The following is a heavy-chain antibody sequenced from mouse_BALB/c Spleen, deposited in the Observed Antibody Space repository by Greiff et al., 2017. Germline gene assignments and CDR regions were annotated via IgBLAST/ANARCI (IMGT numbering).Heavy chain of an antibody. CDR1: GYSITSGYY. CDR3: ARGYAMDY. V-gene: IGHV3-6*02. CDR2: ISYDGSN. Sequence: VQLKESGPGLVKPSQSLSLTCSVTGYSITSGYYWNWIRQFPGNKLEWMGYISYDGSNNYNPSLKNRISITRDTSKNKFFLKLNSVTTEDTATYYCARGYAMDYWGQGTSVTVSS. J-gene: IGHJ4*01.